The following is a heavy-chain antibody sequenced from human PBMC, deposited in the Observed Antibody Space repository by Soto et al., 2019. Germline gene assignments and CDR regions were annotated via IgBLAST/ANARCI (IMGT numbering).Heavy chain of an antibody. D-gene: IGHD1-26*01. CDR3: ASSWQLSLLGRLWFDP. CDR2: IYYSGST. CDR1: GGSISSSSYY. Sequence: SETLSLTCTVSGGSISSSSYYWGWIRQPPGKGLEWIGSIYYSGSTYYNPSLKSRVTISVDTSKNQFSLKLSSVTAADTAVYYCASSWQLSLLGRLWFDPWGQGTLVTVSS. J-gene: IGHJ5*02. V-gene: IGHV4-39*01.